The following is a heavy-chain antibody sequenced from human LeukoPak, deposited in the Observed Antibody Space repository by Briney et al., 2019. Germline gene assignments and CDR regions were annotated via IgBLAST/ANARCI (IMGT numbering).Heavy chain of an antibody. Sequence: GGSLRLSCAGFGFTFSRHWMNCVRQAPGKGLEWVANIKQGGGETNYVGSVKGRFTVSRDDANKLVYLQMDSLRADDTAIYYCARGPHYGARTDHLDYWGQGTLVTVSS. CDR1: GFTFSRHW. CDR2: IKQGGGET. V-gene: IGHV3-7*03. J-gene: IGHJ4*02. D-gene: IGHD4/OR15-4a*01. CDR3: ARGPHYGARTDHLDY.